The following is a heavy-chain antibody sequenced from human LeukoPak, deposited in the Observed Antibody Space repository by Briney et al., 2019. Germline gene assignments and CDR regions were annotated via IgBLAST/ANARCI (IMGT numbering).Heavy chain of an antibody. J-gene: IGHJ5*02. CDR2: IYYSGST. V-gene: IGHV4-61*01. D-gene: IGHD1-26*01. Sequence: SETLSLTCAVSGYSISSGYYWGWIRQPPGKGLEWIGYIYYSGSTNYNPSLKSRVTISVDTSKNQFSLKLSSVTAADTAVYYCARDKDGAGNWFDPWGQGTLVTVSS. CDR3: ARDKDGAGNWFDP. CDR1: GYSISSGYY.